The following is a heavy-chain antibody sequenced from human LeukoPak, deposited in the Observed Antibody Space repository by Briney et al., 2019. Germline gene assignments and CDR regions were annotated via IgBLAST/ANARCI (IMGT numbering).Heavy chain of an antibody. CDR3: AKGSDILTGYSDGVFDY. CDR2: ISYDGSNK. V-gene: IGHV3-30*18. D-gene: IGHD3-9*01. J-gene: IGHJ4*02. CDR1: GFTFSSYG. Sequence: GGSLRLSCAASGFTFSSYGMHWVRQAPGKGLEWVAVISYDGSNKYYAVSAKGRFTISRDNSKNTLYLQMNSLRAEDTAVYYCAKGSDILTGYSDGVFDYWGQGTLVTVSS.